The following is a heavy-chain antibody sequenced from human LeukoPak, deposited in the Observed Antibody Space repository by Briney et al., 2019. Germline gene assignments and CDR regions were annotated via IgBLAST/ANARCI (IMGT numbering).Heavy chain of an antibody. CDR2: IKEDGSEK. Sequence: GGSLRLSCAASGFPFNSHWMSWVRQTPGKGLEWVANIKEDGSEKTYVDSVKGRFTISRDNAKNSVYLQMDSLRVEGTAVYYCAAAPNSKYFDYWGQGNLVTVS. CDR1: GFPFNSHW. CDR3: AAAPNSKYFDY. J-gene: IGHJ4*02. V-gene: IGHV3-7*01. D-gene: IGHD2-8*01.